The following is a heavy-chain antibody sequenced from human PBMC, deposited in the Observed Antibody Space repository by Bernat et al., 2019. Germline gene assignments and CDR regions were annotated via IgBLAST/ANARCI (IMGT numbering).Heavy chain of an antibody. CDR1: GFTFSSYA. V-gene: IGHV3-30-3*01. CDR3: ARDRGAAGTGYGMDV. CDR2: ISYDGSNK. J-gene: IGHJ6*02. Sequence: QVQLVESGGGVVQPGRSLRLSCAASGFTFSSYAMHWVRQDPGKGLEWVAVISYDGSNKYYTDTVKGRFTISRDNSKNTLYLQMNSLRAEDTAVYYCARDRGAAGTGYGMDVWGQGTTVTVSS. D-gene: IGHD6-13*01.